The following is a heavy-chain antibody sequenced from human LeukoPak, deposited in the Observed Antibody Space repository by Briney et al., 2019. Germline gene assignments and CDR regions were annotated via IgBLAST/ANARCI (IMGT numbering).Heavy chain of an antibody. CDR3: ARLIAGRYDYGDY. CDR2: IYPGDSNT. Sequence: GESLKISCKGSGYSFTNYLIGWVRQMPGKGLEWMGFIYPGDSNTRYSPSFEGQVTISADKSITTAYLQWSSLKASDTAMYYCARLIAGRYDYGDYWGQGTLVTVSS. D-gene: IGHD2-21*01. CDR1: GYSFTNYL. V-gene: IGHV5-51*01. J-gene: IGHJ4*02.